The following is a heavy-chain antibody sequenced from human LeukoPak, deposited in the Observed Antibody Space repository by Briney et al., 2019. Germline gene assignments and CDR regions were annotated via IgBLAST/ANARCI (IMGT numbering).Heavy chain of an antibody. CDR3: ARDPDLSGYSFFGY. J-gene: IGHJ4*02. CDR1: GFTSSSYW. CDR2: ISSDGSST. Sequence: GGSLRLSCAASGFTSSSYWMHWVRQAPGKGLVWVSRISSDGSSTSYADSVKGRFTISRDNAKNTLYLQMNSLRAEDTAVYYCARDPDLSGYSFFGYWGQGTLVTVSS. V-gene: IGHV3-74*01. D-gene: IGHD3-22*01.